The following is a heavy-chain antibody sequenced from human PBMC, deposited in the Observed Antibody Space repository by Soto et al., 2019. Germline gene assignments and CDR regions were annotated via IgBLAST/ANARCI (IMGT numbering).Heavy chain of an antibody. CDR1: GGSISSGGYY. CDR3: AISSGYADWFDP. D-gene: IGHD3-22*01. V-gene: IGHV4-31*03. CDR2: IYYSGST. J-gene: IGHJ5*02. Sequence: QVQLQESGPGLVKPSQTLSLTCTVSGGSISSGGYYWSWIRQHPGKGLEWIGYIYYSGSTYYNPSHKSRVXXXVXXSKNQFPRKLRSVPAADTAVYYCAISSGYADWFDPWGQGTLVTVSS.